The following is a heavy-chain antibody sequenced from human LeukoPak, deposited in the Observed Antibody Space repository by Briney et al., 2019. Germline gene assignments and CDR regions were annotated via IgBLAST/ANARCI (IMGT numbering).Heavy chain of an antibody. V-gene: IGHV1-2*02. CDR1: GYTFTAYY. J-gene: IGHJ4*02. D-gene: IGHD2-8*01. CDR2: INPNSGGT. CDR3: ARGPAYSQYCANGVCYFLDH. Sequence: GASVKVSCKASGYTFTAYYMHRVRQAPGQGLEWMGWINPNSGGTKYVQNFQGRVTMTRDTSISTAYMELSGLRSDDTAVYYCARGPAYSQYCANGVCYFLDHWGQGALVTVSS.